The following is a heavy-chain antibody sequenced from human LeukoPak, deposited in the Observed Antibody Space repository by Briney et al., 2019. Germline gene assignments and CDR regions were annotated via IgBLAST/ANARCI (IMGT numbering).Heavy chain of an antibody. CDR3: VRRGGVRTGWFDP. J-gene: IGHJ5*02. V-gene: IGHV4-39*01. D-gene: IGHD3-10*01. Sequence: SETLSLTCTVSGGSISSSSYYWGWIRQPPGKGLEWIGTIYYSGSTYYNPSLKGRVTIFVDTSKNQFSLKLNSVTAADTAVYYCVRRGGVRTGWFDPWGQGTLVTVSS. CDR1: GGSISSSSYY. CDR2: IYYSGST.